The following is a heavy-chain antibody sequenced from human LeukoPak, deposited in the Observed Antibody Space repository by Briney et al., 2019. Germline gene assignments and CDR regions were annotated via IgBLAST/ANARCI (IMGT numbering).Heavy chain of an antibody. Sequence: PSETLSLTCTVSGGSISSSSYYWGWIRQPPGKGLEWIGSIYYSGSTNYNPSPKSRVTISVDKSKNQFSLKLSSVTAADTAVYYCARASPLKPRRGWFDPWGQGTLVTVSS. CDR2: IYYSGST. CDR1: GGSISSSSYY. D-gene: IGHD3-10*01. V-gene: IGHV4-39*07. CDR3: ARASPLKPRRGWFDP. J-gene: IGHJ5*02.